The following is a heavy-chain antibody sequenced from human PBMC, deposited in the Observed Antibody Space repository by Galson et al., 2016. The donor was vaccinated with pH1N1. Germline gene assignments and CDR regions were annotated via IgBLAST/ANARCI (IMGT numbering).Heavy chain of an antibody. Sequence: SETLSLTCAVSGGSISSRNWWSWVRQPPGQGLEWIGEIYHIGGTNYNPSLKSRVTISLDKSKNHFSLKLSSVTAADTAVHYCARQNLPAGREVEYYFDYWGQGTLVTVSS. J-gene: IGHJ4*02. CDR2: IYHIGGT. CDR1: GGSISSRNW. CDR3: ARQNLPAGREVEYYFDY. V-gene: IGHV4-4*02.